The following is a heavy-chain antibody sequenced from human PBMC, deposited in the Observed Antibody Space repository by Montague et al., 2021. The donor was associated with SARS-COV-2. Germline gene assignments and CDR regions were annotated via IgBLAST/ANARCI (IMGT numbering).Heavy chain of an antibody. CDR3: AREYGIAVAGTSIDC. CDR2: ISSSGSPI. J-gene: IGHJ4*02. CDR1: GFTFGSYE. D-gene: IGHD6-19*01. Sequence: SLRLSCAASGFTFGSYEMNWFRQAPGKGPEWVSYISSSGSPIYYADSVKGRFTISRDNAKTSLYLQMNSLRAEDTATYYCAREYGIAVAGTSIDCWGQGTLVTFSS. V-gene: IGHV3-48*03.